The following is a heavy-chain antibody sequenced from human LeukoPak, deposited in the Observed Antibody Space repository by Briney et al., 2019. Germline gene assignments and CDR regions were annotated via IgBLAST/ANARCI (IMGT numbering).Heavy chain of an antibody. J-gene: IGHJ4*02. CDR2: IKQDGSEK. D-gene: IGHD3-3*01. CDR1: GFTFRSYW. CDR3: ASEGTITIFGVVI. V-gene: IGHV3-7*01. Sequence: GGSLRLSCAASGFTFRSYWMSWVRQAPGKGLEWVANIKQDGSEKYYVDSVKGRFTISRDNAKNSLYLQMNSLRAEDTAVYYCASEGTITIFGVVIWGQGTLVTVSS.